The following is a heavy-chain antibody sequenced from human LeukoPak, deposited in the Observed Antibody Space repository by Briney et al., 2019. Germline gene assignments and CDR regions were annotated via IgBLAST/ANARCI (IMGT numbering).Heavy chain of an antibody. CDR1: GFTFSSYA. V-gene: IGHV3-23*01. Sequence: GGSLRLSCAASGFTFSSYAMSWVRQAPGKGLEWVSAISGSGGSTYYADSMKGRFTISRDNSKNTLYLQMNSLRAEDTAVYYCAPRPGDYGFWWGQGTLVTVSS. J-gene: IGHJ4*02. CDR3: APRPGDYGFW. CDR2: ISGSGGST. D-gene: IGHD4-17*01.